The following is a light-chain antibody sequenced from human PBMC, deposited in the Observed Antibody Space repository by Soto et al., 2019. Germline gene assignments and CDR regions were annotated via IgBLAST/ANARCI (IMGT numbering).Light chain of an antibody. CDR1: QSVSSSY. J-gene: IGKJ2*01. Sequence: EIVLTQSPGTLSLSPGERATLSCRASQSVSSSYLAWYQQKPGQAPRLLIYGASSRATGIPDRFSGSGSGTDFTLTISRLEPEDFGVYYCQQYSTLPHTFGQGTKVDI. CDR3: QQYSTLPHT. V-gene: IGKV3-20*01. CDR2: GAS.